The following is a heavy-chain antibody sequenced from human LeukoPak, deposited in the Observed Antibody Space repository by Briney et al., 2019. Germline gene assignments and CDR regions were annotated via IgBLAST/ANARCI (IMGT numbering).Heavy chain of an antibody. Sequence: ASVKVSYKASGYTLTNYYMHWVRQAPGQGLEWVGIINPRTGSTTYAQMLQGRVTMTRDTSPNTVYMEMSSLRSEDTAVYYCARDSLRYTYGYSTYLDPWGQGTLVTVSS. CDR2: INPRTGST. V-gene: IGHV1-46*04. J-gene: IGHJ5*02. CDR3: ARDSLRYTYGYSTYLDP. CDR1: GYTLTNYY. D-gene: IGHD5-18*01.